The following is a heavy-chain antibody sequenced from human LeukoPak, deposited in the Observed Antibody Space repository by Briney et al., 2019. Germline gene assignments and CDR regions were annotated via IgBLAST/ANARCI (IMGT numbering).Heavy chain of an antibody. CDR1: GFTFSSYA. J-gene: IGHJ5*02. V-gene: IGHV3-30-3*01. Sequence: GRSLRLSCAASGFTFSSYAMHWVRQAPGKGLEWVAVISYDGSNTYYADSVKGRFTISRDNSKNTLYLQMNSLRAEDTAVYYCARDRWAPTPWGQGTLVTVSS. D-gene: IGHD1-26*01. CDR3: ARDRWAPTP. CDR2: ISYDGSNT.